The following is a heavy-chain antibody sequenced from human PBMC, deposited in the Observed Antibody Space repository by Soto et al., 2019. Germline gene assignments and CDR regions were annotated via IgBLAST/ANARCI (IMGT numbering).Heavy chain of an antibody. Sequence: EVQLVESGGGLVQPGRSLRLSCAASGFTFDDYAMHWVRQAPGKGLEWVSGISWNRGSIGYADSVKGRFTISRDNAKNSLYLQMNSLRAEDTALYYCAKDIRDGDHGIFDYWGQGTLVTVSS. CDR3: AKDIRDGDHGIFDY. CDR2: ISWNRGSI. J-gene: IGHJ4*02. CDR1: GFTFDDYA. D-gene: IGHD4-17*01. V-gene: IGHV3-9*01.